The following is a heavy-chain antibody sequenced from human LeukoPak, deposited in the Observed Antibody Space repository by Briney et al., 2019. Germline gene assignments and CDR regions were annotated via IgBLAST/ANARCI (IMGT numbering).Heavy chain of an antibody. CDR1: GGSMSGAY. CDR2: VFFTGNT. D-gene: IGHD5-12*01. J-gene: IGHJ6*02. CDR3: ARMIVATIRIGVYFYHGMDV. Sequence: SETLSLTCTVSGGSMSGAYWSWIRQPPGKGLEWIGYVFFTGNTNYNPSLGSRLTISVDTSRSQFSLMLNSVTAADTAVYYCARMIVATIRIGVYFYHGMDVWGQGTTVTVSS. V-gene: IGHV4-59*08.